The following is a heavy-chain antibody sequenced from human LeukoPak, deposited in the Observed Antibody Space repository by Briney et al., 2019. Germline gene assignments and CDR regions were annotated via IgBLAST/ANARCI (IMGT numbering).Heavy chain of an antibody. CDR2: IFPIFGTA. J-gene: IGHJ4*02. Sequence: GASVKVSCKASGGTFSSYAISWVRQAPGQGLEWMGGIFPIFGTANYAQKFQGRVTITADESTSTAYMELSSLRSEDTAVYYCARGGYYYDSSGYYYGDYWGQRTLVTVSS. V-gene: IGHV1-69*13. CDR1: GGTFSSYA. D-gene: IGHD3-22*01. CDR3: ARGGYYYDSSGYYYGDY.